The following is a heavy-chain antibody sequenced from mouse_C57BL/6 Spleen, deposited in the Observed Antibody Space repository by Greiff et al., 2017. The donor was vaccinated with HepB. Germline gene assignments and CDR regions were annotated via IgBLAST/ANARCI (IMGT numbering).Heavy chain of an antibody. CDR3: ARHSLYDYDWFAY. J-gene: IGHJ3*01. CDR2: ISSGGSYT. CDR1: GFTFSSYG. Sequence: EVKVVESGGDLVKPGGSLKLSCAASGFTFSSYGMSWVRQTPDKRLEWVATISSGGSYTYYPASVKGRFTISRDNAKNTLYLQMSSLKSEDTAMYYCARHSLYDYDWFAYWGQGTLVTVSA. V-gene: IGHV5-6*01. D-gene: IGHD2-4*01.